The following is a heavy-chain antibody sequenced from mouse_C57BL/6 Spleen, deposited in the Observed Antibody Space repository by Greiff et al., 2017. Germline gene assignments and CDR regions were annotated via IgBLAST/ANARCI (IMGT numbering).Heavy chain of an antibody. CDR3: ARRADTTVDAMDY. Sequence: QVQLQQPGAELVRPGSSVKLSCKASGYTFTSSWMHWVKQRPIQGLEWIGNINPSDSDTHYNQKFKDKATLTVDKSSSTAYMQLSSLTSEDSAVYYCARRADTTVDAMDYWGQGTSVTVSS. D-gene: IGHD1-1*01. V-gene: IGHV1-52*01. CDR2: INPSDSDT. CDR1: GYTFTSSW. J-gene: IGHJ4*01.